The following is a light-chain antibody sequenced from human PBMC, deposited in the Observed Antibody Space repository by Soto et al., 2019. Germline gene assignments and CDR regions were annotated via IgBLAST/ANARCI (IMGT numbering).Light chain of an antibody. CDR1: QGISSA. Sequence: AIQLTQSPPSLSASVGDRVTITCRASQGISSALAWYQQKPGKAPKLLIYDASSLESGVPSRFSGSGSGTDFTLTISSLQPEDFATYYCQQFNSYRTFGPGIKVDIK. J-gene: IGKJ3*01. CDR2: DAS. V-gene: IGKV1-13*02. CDR3: QQFNSYRT.